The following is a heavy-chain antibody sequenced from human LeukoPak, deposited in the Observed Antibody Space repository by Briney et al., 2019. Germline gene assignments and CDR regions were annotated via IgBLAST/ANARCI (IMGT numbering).Heavy chain of an antibody. CDR3: TRGRGAYGWFDP. D-gene: IGHD3-10*01. Sequence: GGSLRLSCAASGFTFSSYWMYWVRQAPGKGPVWIARINTDGSSLNYADSVKGRFTISRDNAKNTLYLQMNSLGEEDTADYYCTRGRGAYGWFDPWGQGTQVTVSS. J-gene: IGHJ5*02. V-gene: IGHV3-74*01. CDR2: INTDGSSL. CDR1: GFTFSSYW.